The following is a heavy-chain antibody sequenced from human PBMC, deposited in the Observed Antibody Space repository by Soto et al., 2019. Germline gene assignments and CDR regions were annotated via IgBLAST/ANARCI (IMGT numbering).Heavy chain of an antibody. CDR1: GGYISSGGYY. Sequence: QVQLQESGPGLVKPSQTLSLTCTVSGGYISSGGYYWSWIRQHPGKGLEWIGYIYYSGSTYYNPSLKSRVTITVDTSKNQFSLKLSSVTAADTALYYSARAAAVAGIFPHWGQGTLVTLSS. CDR3: ARAAAVAGIFPH. J-gene: IGHJ4*02. V-gene: IGHV4-31*03. CDR2: IYYSGST. D-gene: IGHD6-19*01.